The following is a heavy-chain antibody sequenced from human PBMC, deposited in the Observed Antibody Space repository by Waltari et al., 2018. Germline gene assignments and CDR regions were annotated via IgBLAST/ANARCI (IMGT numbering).Heavy chain of an antibody. CDR2: IRYDGSNK. CDR1: GFTFSSYG. V-gene: IGHV3-30*02. J-gene: IGHJ3*02. Sequence: QVQLVESGGGVVQPGGSLRLPCAASGFTFSSYGMHWVRQAPGKGLEWVAFIRYDGSNKYYADSVKGRFTISRDNSKNTLYLQMNSLRAEDTAVYYCAKGVPDAFDIWGQGTMVTVSS. D-gene: IGHD2-2*01. CDR3: AKGVPDAFDI.